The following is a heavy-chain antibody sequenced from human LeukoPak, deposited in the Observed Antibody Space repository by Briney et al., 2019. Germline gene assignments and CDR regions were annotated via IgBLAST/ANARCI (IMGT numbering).Heavy chain of an antibody. V-gene: IGHV3-53*01. D-gene: IGHD3-10*01. CDR2: IYSGGST. CDR1: GFTVSSNS. CDR3: ARVGISMVRGVEYFQH. Sequence: GGSLRLSCAASGFTVSSNSMSWVRQAPGKGLEWVSVIYSGGSTYYADSVKGRFTISRDSSKNTLYLQMNSLRAEDTAMYYCARVGISMVRGVEYFQHWGQGTLVTVSS. J-gene: IGHJ1*01.